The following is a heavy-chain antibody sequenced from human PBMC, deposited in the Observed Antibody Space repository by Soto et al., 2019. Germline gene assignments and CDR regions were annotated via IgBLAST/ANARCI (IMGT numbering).Heavy chain of an antibody. Sequence: EVQLVESGGGLVQPGGSLRLSCAASGFTFSTHWMNWVRQAPGQGLEWVADIKQDETEKYYVDSVKGRFTISRDNAKNSLYLQMNSLRAEDTAIYYCARGDYFDRRFDDWGQGTLVIVSS. D-gene: IGHD3-22*01. CDR1: GFTFSTHW. J-gene: IGHJ4*02. V-gene: IGHV3-7*03. CDR3: ARGDYFDRRFDD. CDR2: IKQDETEK.